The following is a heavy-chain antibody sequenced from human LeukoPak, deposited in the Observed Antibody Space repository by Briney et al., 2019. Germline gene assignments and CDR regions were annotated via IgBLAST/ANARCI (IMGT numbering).Heavy chain of an antibody. CDR2: IYYSGTT. J-gene: IGHJ4*02. V-gene: IGHV4-39*01. CDR3: ARHDRIIASPLV. Sequence: SETLSLTCIVSGGSISRSSYNWGWIRQPPGKGLEWIGSIYYSGTTYYNPSLKSRLTISVDTSKNQFSLNLSSVTAADTAVYYCARHDRIIASPLVWGQGILVTVSS. D-gene: IGHD2/OR15-2a*01. CDR1: GGSISRSSYN.